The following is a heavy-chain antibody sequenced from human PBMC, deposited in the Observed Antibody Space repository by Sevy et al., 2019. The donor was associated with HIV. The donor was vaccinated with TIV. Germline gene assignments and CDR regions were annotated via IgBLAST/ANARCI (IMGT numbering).Heavy chain of an antibody. CDR2: IKSKADGGTT. V-gene: IGHV3-15*01. J-gene: IGHJ6*03. D-gene: IGHD1-1*01. CDR1: GFIFGNVW. Sequence: GGSLRLSCEASGFIFGNVWMSWVRQAPGKGLECVGRIKSKADGGTTDYSAPVKGRFTISRDDSKNTLYLQMTSLKTEDTGVYFCTADPVHYYYYYYMDVWGKGTTVTV. CDR3: TADPVHYYYYYYMDV.